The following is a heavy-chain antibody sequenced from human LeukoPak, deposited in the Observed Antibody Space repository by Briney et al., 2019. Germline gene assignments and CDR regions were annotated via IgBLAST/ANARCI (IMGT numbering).Heavy chain of an antibody. J-gene: IGHJ5*02. CDR1: GGSSGTYS. D-gene: IGHD3-10*01. CDR2: IYNSGST. CDR3: ARGRYGSGSHFPWFDP. V-gene: IGHV4-59*01. Sequence: PSETLSLTCTVSGGSSGTYSWSWMRQPPGKGLEWIGYIYNSGSTNYNPSLKSRVTISVDTSKNQFSLKMSSVTAADTAVYYCARGRYGSGSHFPWFDPWGQGTLVTVSS.